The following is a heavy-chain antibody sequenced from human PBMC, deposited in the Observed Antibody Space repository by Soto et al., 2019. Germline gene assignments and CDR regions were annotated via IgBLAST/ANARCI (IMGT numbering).Heavy chain of an antibody. V-gene: IGHV5-10-1*01. CDR1: GYSFTSYW. Sequence: PGESLKISCKGSGYSFTSYWISWVRQMPGKGLEWMGRIDPSDSYTNYSPSFQGHVTISADKSISTAYLQWSSLKASDTAMYYCASSAAGERGYSYERPYYYCGMDVWGQGTTVTVSS. CDR2: IDPSDSYT. J-gene: IGHJ6*02. CDR3: ASSAAGERGYSYERPYYYCGMDV. D-gene: IGHD5-18*01.